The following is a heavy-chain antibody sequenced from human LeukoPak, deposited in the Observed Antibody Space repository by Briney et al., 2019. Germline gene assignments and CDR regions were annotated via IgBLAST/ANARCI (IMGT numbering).Heavy chain of an antibody. Sequence: VASVKVSCRASGGTFSSYAISWVRQAPGQGLEWMGRIIPILGIANYAQKFQGRVTITADKSTSTAYMELSSLRSEDTAVYYCARDSPEAGGNSAYFDYWGQGTLVTVSS. CDR3: ARDSPEAGGNSAYFDY. D-gene: IGHD4-23*01. V-gene: IGHV1-69*04. J-gene: IGHJ4*02. CDR1: GGTFSSYA. CDR2: IIPILGIA.